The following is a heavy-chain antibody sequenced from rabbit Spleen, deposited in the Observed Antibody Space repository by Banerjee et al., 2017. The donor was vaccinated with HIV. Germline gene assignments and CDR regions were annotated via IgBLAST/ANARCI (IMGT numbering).Heavy chain of an antibody. D-gene: IGHD8-1*01. CDR3: VRDSGTSFSSYGMDL. CDR1: GFSFTYSDY. Sequence: QSLEESGGDLVKPGASLTLTCTASGFSFTYSDYMCWVRQPPGKGPEWIACIGAGVSYTTYYATWAKGRFTISKTSSTTVTLQMTSLTAADTATYFCVRDSGTSFSSYGMDLWGPGTLVTVS. J-gene: IGHJ6*01. V-gene: IGHV1S40*01. CDR2: IGAGVSYTT.